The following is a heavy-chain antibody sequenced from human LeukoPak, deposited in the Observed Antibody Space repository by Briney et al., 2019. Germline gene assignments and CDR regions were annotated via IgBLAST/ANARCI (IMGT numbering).Heavy chain of an antibody. Sequence: PGGSLRLSCAASGFTFSTCGMHWVRQAPGQGLEWMGWISAYNGNTNYAQKLQGRVTMTTDTSTSTAYMELRSLRSDDTAVYYCAREYVWGSYRQYYFDYWGQGTLVTVSS. J-gene: IGHJ4*02. CDR1: GFTFSTCG. CDR2: ISAYNGNT. CDR3: AREYVWGSYRQYYFDY. D-gene: IGHD3-16*02. V-gene: IGHV1-18*01.